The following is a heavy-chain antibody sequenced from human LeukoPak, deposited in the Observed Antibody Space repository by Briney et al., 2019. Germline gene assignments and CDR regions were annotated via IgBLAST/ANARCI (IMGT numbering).Heavy chain of an antibody. Sequence: GGSLRLSCAASGFTFSNYAMSWVRQAPGKGLEWVSAISGSGGSTYYADSVKGRFTISRDNSKNTLYLQMNSLRAEDTAVYYCASHGPSHHPSYDPYFDYWGQGTLVTVSS. CDR1: GFTFSNYA. CDR2: ISGSGGST. J-gene: IGHJ4*02. V-gene: IGHV3-23*01. D-gene: IGHD3-22*01. CDR3: ASHGPSHHPSYDPYFDY.